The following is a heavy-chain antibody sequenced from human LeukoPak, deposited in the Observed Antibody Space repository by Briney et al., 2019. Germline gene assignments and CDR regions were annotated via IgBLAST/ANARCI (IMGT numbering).Heavy chain of an antibody. CDR3: ARPGYRSRYFDY. J-gene: IGHJ4*02. V-gene: IGHV3-30*03. D-gene: IGHD6-19*01. CDR2: ISYDGSNE. CDR1: GFTFSNYG. Sequence: GGSLRLSCAASGFTFSNYGMHWIRQAPGKGLEWVAVISYDGSNEYYADSVKGRFTISRDTSRNTLYLQMNSLRAEDTALYYCARPGYRSRYFDYWGQGTLVTVSS.